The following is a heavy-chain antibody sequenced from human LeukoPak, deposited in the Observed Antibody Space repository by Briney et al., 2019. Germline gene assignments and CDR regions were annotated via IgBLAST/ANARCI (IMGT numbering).Heavy chain of an antibody. CDR1: GSSISSYY. D-gene: IGHD5-18*01. CDR3: ARSAMANYYYGMDV. Sequence: SETLSLTCTVSGSSISSYYWSWIRQPAGKGLEWIGRIYTSGSTNYNPSLKSRVTMSVDTSKNQFSLKLSSVTAADTAVYYCARSAMANYYYGMDVWGKGTTVTVSS. V-gene: IGHV4-4*07. CDR2: IYTSGST. J-gene: IGHJ6*04.